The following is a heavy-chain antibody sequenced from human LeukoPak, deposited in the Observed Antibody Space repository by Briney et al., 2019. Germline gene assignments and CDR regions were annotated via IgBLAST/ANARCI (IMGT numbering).Heavy chain of an antibody. CDR2: ISAYNGNT. CDR3: ARHAARRALYYYYGMDV. CDR1: GYTFTSYG. D-gene: IGHD6-6*01. Sequence: ASVKVSCKASGYTFTSYGISWVRQAPGQGLEWMGWISAYNGNTNYAQKPQGRVTMTIDTSTSTAYMELRSLRSDDTAVYYCARHAARRALYYYYGMDVWGKGTTVTVSS. J-gene: IGHJ6*04. V-gene: IGHV1-18*04.